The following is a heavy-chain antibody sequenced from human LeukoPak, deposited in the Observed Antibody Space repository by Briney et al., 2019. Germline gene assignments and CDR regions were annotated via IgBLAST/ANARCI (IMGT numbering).Heavy chain of an antibody. Sequence: GGSLRLSCAASGFTFSSYGMHWVRQAPGKGLEWVAVISYDGSKKYYADSVKGRFTISRDSSKNMLYLQMNSLRDEDTAVYYCARGDWEWLFDYWGQGTLVTVSS. CDR3: ARGDWEWLFDY. CDR2: ISYDGSKK. D-gene: IGHD5-12*01. J-gene: IGHJ4*02. CDR1: GFTFSSYG. V-gene: IGHV3-30*03.